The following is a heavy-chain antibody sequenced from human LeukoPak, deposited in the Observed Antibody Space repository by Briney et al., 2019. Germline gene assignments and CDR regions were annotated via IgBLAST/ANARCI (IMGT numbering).Heavy chain of an antibody. CDR3: VTDRGWLQFNH. D-gene: IGHD5-24*01. CDR2: INPDGSAT. V-gene: IGHV3-7*01. CDR1: GVDFSRRW. J-gene: IGHJ4*02. Sequence: PGGSLRLSCAASGVDFSRRWMAWVRQASGKGLEWVAFINPDGSATSCADSVQGRFTISRDNAKNSLSLQMNSLRAEDTAVYYCVTDRGWLQFNHWGQGALVIVSS.